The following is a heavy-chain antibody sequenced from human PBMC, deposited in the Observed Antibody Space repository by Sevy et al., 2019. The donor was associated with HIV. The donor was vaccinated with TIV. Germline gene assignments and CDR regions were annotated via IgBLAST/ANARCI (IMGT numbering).Heavy chain of an antibody. CDR1: GFTVSSNY. CDR2: IYSGGST. Sequence: GGSLRLSCAASGFTVSSNYMSWVRQAPGKGLEWISVIYSGGSTYYADSVKGRFTISRDNSKNTLYLQMNSLRAEDTAVYYCARLDYYYYMDVWGKGTTFTVSS. J-gene: IGHJ6*03. V-gene: IGHV3-53*01. CDR3: ARLDYYYYMDV.